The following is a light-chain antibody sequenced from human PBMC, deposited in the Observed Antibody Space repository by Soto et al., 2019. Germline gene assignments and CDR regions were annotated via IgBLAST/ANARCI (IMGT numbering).Light chain of an antibody. CDR3: QSYDNILGAWV. V-gene: IGLV2-8*01. CDR1: SGDVGGYDY. CDR2: EVT. J-gene: IGLJ3*02. Sequence: QSALTQPPSASGSPGQSVTISCTGTSGDVGGYDYVSWYQQHPGKAPKLMIYEVTKRPLGVPDRFSGSKSGNTASLTVSGLQAEDEADYYCQSYDNILGAWVFGGGTKLTVL.